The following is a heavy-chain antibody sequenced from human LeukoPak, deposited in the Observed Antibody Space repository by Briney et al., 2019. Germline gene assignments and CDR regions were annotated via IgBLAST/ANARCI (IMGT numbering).Heavy chain of an antibody. CDR2: ISAYNGNT. CDR1: GYSFTSYG. V-gene: IGHV1-18*01. CDR3: AREEYCNSTSCYKAFDI. Sequence: ASVKVSSKASGYSFTSYGFSWVRQAPGQGLEWMGWISAYNGNTYYEQNLQGRLTMTTDTSTSTAYMELRSLRSDDTAVYYCAREEYCNSTSCYKAFDIWGQGTMVTVSS. D-gene: IGHD2-2*02. J-gene: IGHJ3*02.